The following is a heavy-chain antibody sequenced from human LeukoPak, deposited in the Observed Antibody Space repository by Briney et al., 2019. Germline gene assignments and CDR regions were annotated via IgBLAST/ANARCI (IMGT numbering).Heavy chain of an antibody. Sequence: SETLSLTCAVSGGSFTGYCWSWIRQAPGKGLEWIGEIHYRGATNYKPSLRSRVTISRDTSENQFSLNLRSVTAADTAVYYCVRGILEYYYFDLWGRGTLVTVSS. CDR2: IHYRGAT. D-gene: IGHD3-3*01. CDR1: GGSFTGYC. J-gene: IGHJ2*01. V-gene: IGHV4-34*01. CDR3: VRGILEYYYFDL.